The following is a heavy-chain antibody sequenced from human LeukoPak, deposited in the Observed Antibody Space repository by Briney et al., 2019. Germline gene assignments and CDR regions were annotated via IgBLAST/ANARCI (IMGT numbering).Heavy chain of an antibody. CDR3: ARDRQWLVGPYYYYYGIDV. Sequence: ASVKVSCKASGYTFTSYGISWVRQAPGQELEWMGWISAYNGNTNYAQKLQGRVTMTTDTSTSTAYMELRSLRSDDTAVYYCARDRQWLVGPYYYYYGIDVWGQRTTVTVSS. D-gene: IGHD6-19*01. CDR2: ISAYNGNT. CDR1: GYTFTSYG. V-gene: IGHV1-18*01. J-gene: IGHJ6*02.